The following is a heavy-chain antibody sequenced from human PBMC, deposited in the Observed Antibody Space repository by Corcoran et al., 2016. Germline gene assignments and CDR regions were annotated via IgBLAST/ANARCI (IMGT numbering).Heavy chain of an antibody. Sequence: QVQLVQFGAEVKKPGASVNISCATSGYSFTTHYMHWVRQAPGQGLAWMGIINPSGGGTKYSQNFQGRVTMTRDTSTSTVYMELSSLRFEDTAVYYCARDIRKRMIVGHLGRVGDYYYGMDVWGQGTTITVSS. CDR3: ARDIRKRMIVGHLGRVGDYYYGMDV. D-gene: IGHD3-22*01. V-gene: IGHV1-46*01. J-gene: IGHJ6*02. CDR1: GYSFTTHY. CDR2: INPSGGGT.